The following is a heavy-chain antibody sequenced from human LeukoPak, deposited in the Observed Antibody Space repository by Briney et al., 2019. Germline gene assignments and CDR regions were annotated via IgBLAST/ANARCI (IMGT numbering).Heavy chain of an antibody. D-gene: IGHD6-13*01. J-gene: IGHJ3*02. CDR3: ATDAAGIAPIVDFDI. CDR1: GGSFSGYY. CDR2: INHSGST. V-gene: IGHV4-34*01. Sequence: KSSETLSLTCAVDGGSFSGYYWSWIRQPPGKGLEWIVEINHSGSTNYNPSLKSRVTISVDTSKNQFSLKLSSVTAADTAVYYCATDAAGIAPIVDFDIWGQGTMVTVSS.